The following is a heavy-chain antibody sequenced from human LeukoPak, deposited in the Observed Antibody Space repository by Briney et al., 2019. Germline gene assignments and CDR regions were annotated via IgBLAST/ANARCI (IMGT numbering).Heavy chain of an antibody. CDR1: GFTFSSYA. Sequence: GGSLRLCCAASGFTFSSYAMSWVRQAPGKGLEYISAISSSGDDTLYADSVKGRFTISRDNFKNTLYLQMNSLRAEDTAVYYCAKGQTWASVYFDSWGQGTLVTVSS. J-gene: IGHJ4*02. CDR2: ISSSGDDT. V-gene: IGHV3-23*01. D-gene: IGHD7-27*01. CDR3: AKGQTWASVYFDS.